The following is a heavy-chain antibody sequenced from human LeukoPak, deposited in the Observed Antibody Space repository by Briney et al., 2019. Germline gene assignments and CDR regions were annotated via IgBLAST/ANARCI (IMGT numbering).Heavy chain of an antibody. V-gene: IGHV1-46*01. Sequence: GASVKVSCKASGYTFTSYYMHWVRQAPGQGLEWMGIINPSGGSTCYAQKFQGRVTMTRDTSTSTVYMELSSLRSEDTAVYYCARDPDLPYYYDSSGYQPFSDYWGQGTLVTVSS. CDR2: INPSGGST. J-gene: IGHJ4*02. D-gene: IGHD3-22*01. CDR3: ARDPDLPYYYDSSGYQPFSDY. CDR1: GYTFTSYY.